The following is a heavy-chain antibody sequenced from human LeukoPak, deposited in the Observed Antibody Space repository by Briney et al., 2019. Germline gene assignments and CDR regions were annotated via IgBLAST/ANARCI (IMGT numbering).Heavy chain of an antibody. Sequence: SETLSLTCTVSAASIRSNHCSWIRQPPGKWLEWIGYIYITGSTSYNPSLKSRVTISVDTSKNQFSLNLTSVTAADTAVYYCARRFYHDGHHDSWGQGTLVTVSS. CDR3: ARRFYHDGHHDS. D-gene: IGHD3-22*01. J-gene: IGHJ4*02. CDR1: AASIRSNH. CDR2: IYITGST. V-gene: IGHV4-59*08.